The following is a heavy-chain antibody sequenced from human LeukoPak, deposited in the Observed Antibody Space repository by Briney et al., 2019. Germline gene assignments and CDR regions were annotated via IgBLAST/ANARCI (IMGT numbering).Heavy chain of an antibody. CDR2: IRSKAYGWTK. Sequence: GGSLRLSCTASGFTFGDYAMSWFRQAPGKGLEWVGVIRSKAYGWTKEYAASVKGRFTISRDDSKSIAYLQKNSLKTEDTAVYYCTRDLYGGSYYFDYWGRGTLATVSS. J-gene: IGHJ4*02. CDR1: GFTFGDYA. CDR3: TRDLYGGSYYFDY. V-gene: IGHV3-49*03. D-gene: IGHD1-26*01.